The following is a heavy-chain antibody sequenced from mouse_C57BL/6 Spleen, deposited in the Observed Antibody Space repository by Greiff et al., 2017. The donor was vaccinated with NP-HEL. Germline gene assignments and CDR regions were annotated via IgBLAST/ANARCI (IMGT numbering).Heavy chain of an antibody. D-gene: IGHD5-1-1*01. J-gene: IGHJ2*01. V-gene: IGHV1-81*01. Sequence: QVQLQQSGAELARPGASVKLSCKASGYTFTSYGISWVKQRTGQGLEWIGEIYPRSGNTYYNEKFKGKATLTADKASSTAYMELRSLTSEDSAVYFCARGGADTYYFDYWGQGTTLTVSS. CDR3: ARGGADTYYFDY. CDR2: IYPRSGNT. CDR1: GYTFTSYG.